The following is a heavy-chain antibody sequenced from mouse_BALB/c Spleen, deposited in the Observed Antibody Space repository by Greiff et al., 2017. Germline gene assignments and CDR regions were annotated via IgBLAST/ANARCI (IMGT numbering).Heavy chain of an antibody. V-gene: IGHV3-6*02. CDR1: GYSITSGYY. Sequence: VQLKESGPGLVKPSQSLSLTCSVTGYSITSGYYWNWIRQFPGNKLEWMGYISYDGSNNYNPSLKNRISITRDTSKNQFFLKLNSVTTEDTATYYCARDDYYGSSYYFDYWGQGTTLTVSS. J-gene: IGHJ2*01. D-gene: IGHD1-1*01. CDR2: ISYDGSN. CDR3: ARDDYYGSSYYFDY.